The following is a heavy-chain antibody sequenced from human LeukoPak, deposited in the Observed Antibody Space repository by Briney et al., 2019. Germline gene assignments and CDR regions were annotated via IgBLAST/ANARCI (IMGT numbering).Heavy chain of an antibody. CDR1: GFTFSDSA. CDR2: IRSKPNNYAT. D-gene: IGHD4/OR15-4a*01. CDR3: TRHLIGATPFDY. Sequence: GGSLKLSCAASGFTFSDSAFHWVRQASGKGLEWVDRIRSKPNNYATAYTASVKGRFTISRDDSKNTAYLQMNSLNTEDTSMYYCTRHLIGATPFDYWGQGTLVSVSS. V-gene: IGHV3-73*01. J-gene: IGHJ4*02.